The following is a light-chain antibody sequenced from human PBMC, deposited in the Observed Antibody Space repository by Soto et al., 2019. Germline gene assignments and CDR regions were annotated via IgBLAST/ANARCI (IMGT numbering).Light chain of an antibody. J-gene: IGKJ2*03. V-gene: IGKV1-39*01. CDR2: AAS. CDR1: QSINRS. CDR3: HQSSSAYRS. Sequence: DIQMTKSPSSLSASVGDRVTISCRASQSINRSLNWYQQKPGKAPNLLIYAASSLQSGVPSRFSGSGSGTDFTLTISSMQPEDFATYYCHQSSSAYRSFCQRTKLEIK.